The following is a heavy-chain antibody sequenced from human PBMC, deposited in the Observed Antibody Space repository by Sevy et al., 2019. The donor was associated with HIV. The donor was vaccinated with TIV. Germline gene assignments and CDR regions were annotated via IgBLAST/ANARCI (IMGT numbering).Heavy chain of an antibody. CDR2: ISSSSNYI. CDR3: ARPYGSGSWEAFDI. CDR1: GFTFSTYT. J-gene: IGHJ3*02. Sequence: GSLRLSCAASGFTFSTYTMNWVRHAPGKGLQWVSSISSSSNYIYYADSVKGRFTISRDNAKNSLYIQMNSLRAEDTAVYYCARPYGSGSWEAFDIWGQGTMVTVSS. D-gene: IGHD3-10*01. V-gene: IGHV3-21*01.